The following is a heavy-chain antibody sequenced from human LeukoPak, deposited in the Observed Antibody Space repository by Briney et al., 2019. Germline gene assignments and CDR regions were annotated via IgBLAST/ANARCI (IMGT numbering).Heavy chain of an antibody. CDR2: IYYSGST. CDR1: GGSISSSNYY. D-gene: IGHD6-13*01. J-gene: IGHJ4*02. Sequence: SETLSLTCTVSGGSISSSNYYWSWIRQPPGKGLEWIGYIYYSGSTNYNPSLKSRVTISVDTSKNQFSLKLSSVTAADTAVYYCARGRGFGSSINYWGQGTLVTVSS. CDR3: ARGRGFGSSINY. V-gene: IGHV4-61*01.